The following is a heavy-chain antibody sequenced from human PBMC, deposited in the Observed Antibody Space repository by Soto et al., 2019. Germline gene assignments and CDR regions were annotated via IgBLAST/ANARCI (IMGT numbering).Heavy chain of an antibody. Sequence: SETLSLTCTVSGDSISSSSYYWGWIRQPPGKGLEWIGSIYYSGSTYYNPSLKSRVTISVDTSKNQFSLKLSSVTAADTAVYYCARHGSGSYYNNWFDPWSQGTLVT. CDR2: IYYSGST. CDR1: GDSISSSSYY. J-gene: IGHJ5*02. V-gene: IGHV4-39*01. CDR3: ARHGSGSYYNNWFDP. D-gene: IGHD3-10*01.